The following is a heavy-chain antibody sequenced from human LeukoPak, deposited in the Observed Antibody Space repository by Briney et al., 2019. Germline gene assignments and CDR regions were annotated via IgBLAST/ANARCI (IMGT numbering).Heavy chain of an antibody. V-gene: IGHV3-21*01. CDR1: GFTFSYYS. CDR3: ARESSLRYFDWLLWGFFDY. CDR2: IGRSSSYI. J-gene: IGHJ4*02. Sequence: GGSLRLSCAASGFTFSYYSMTWVRQAPGKGLEWVSSIGRSSSYISNADSVKGRFTISRDDAKNSVYLQLNSLRAEDTAVYYCARESSLRYFDWLLWGFFDYWGQGTLVTVSS. D-gene: IGHD3-9*01.